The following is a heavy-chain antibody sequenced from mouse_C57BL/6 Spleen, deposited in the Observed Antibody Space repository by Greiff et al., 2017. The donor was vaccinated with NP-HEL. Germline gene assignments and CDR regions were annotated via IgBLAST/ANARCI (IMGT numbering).Heavy chain of an antibody. V-gene: IGHV1-59*01. D-gene: IGHD2-1*01. J-gene: IGHJ4*01. Sequence: VQLQQPGAELVRPGTSVKLSCKASGYTFTSYWMHWVKQRPGQGLEWIGVIDPSDSYTNYNQKFKGKATLTVDTSSSTAYMQLSSLTSEDSAVYYCARGGQHGNYEGYAMDYWGQGTSVTVSS. CDR2: IDPSDSYT. CDR1: GYTFTSYW. CDR3: ARGGQHGNYEGYAMDY.